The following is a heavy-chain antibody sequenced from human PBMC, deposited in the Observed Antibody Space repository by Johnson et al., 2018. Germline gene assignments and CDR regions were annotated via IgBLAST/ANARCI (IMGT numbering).Heavy chain of an antibody. CDR3: ARVAAAPYYYGMDV. J-gene: IGHJ6*02. V-gene: IGHV4-59*01. CDR1: GDSIGSYS. D-gene: IGHD6-19*01. CDR2: IFYSGST. Sequence: QVQLQESGPGLVKPSETLTLTCTVSGDSIGSYSWTWIRQPPGKGLEWLGYIFYSGSTKYNPSLKSRVTISLDTTKNEFSLKLRSVTAADTAVYYCARVAAAPYYYGMDVWGQGTTVAVSS.